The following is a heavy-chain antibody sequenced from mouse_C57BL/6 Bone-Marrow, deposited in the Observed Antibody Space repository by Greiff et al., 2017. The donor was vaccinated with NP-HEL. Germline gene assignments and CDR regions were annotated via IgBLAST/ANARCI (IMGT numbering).Heavy chain of an antibody. V-gene: IGHV14-3*01. CDR2: IDPANGNT. CDR3: ARSYYYGSSYVWFAY. CDR1: GFNIKNTY. Sequence: EVQLQQSVAELARPGASVKLSCTASGFNIKNTYMHWVKQRPEQGLEWIGRIDPANGNTKYAPKFQGKATITADTSSNTAYLQLSSLTSEDTAIYYCARSYYYGSSYVWFAYWGQGTLVTVSA. J-gene: IGHJ3*01. D-gene: IGHD1-1*01.